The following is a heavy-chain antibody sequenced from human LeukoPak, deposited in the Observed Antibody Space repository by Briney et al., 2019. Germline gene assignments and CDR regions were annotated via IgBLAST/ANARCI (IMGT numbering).Heavy chain of an antibody. CDR3: ATGGRWLQSGFDY. V-gene: IGHV1-24*01. CDR1: GYTLTELS. Sequence: VASVKVSCKVSGYTLTELSMHWVRQAPGKGLEWMGGFDPEDGETIYAQKLQGRVTMTEDTSTDTAYMELSSLRSKDTAVYYCATGGRWLQSGFDYWGQGTLVTVSS. J-gene: IGHJ4*02. D-gene: IGHD5-24*01. CDR2: FDPEDGET.